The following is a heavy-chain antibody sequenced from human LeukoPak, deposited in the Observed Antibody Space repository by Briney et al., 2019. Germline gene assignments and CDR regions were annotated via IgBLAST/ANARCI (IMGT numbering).Heavy chain of an antibody. CDR2: INSDGNIT. V-gene: IGHV3-74*01. Sequence: GGSLRLSCAASGFTFSNYWMHWVRQAPGKGPVWVSRINSDGNITTYADSVKGRFAFSRDNAKNALYLEMSSLRAEDTAVYYCAKPHHCSSTSYYFDYWGQGTLVTVSS. J-gene: IGHJ4*02. CDR3: AKPHHCSSTSYYFDY. CDR1: GFTFSNYW. D-gene: IGHD2-2*01.